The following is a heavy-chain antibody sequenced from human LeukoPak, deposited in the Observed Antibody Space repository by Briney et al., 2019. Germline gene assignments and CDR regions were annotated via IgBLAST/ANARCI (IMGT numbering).Heavy chain of an antibody. CDR2: IWYDGSNK. V-gene: IGHV3-33*01. Sequence: GRSLRLSCAASGFTFSSYGMHWVRQAPGKGLEWAAVIWYDGSNKYYADSVKGRFTISRDNSKNTLYLQMNSLRAEDTAVYYCARENARYYDSSGYYSAFDYWGQGTLVTVSS. J-gene: IGHJ4*02. D-gene: IGHD3-22*01. CDR3: ARENARYYDSSGYYSAFDY. CDR1: GFTFSSYG.